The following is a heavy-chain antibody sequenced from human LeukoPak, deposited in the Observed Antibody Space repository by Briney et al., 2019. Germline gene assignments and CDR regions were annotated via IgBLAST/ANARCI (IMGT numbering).Heavy chain of an antibody. CDR3: ARDGQAQSRVYGSGTWFDP. D-gene: IGHD3-10*01. J-gene: IGHJ5*02. V-gene: IGHV4-59*01. CDR1: GGSISSYY. Sequence: PSETLSLTCTVSGGSISSYYWSWIRQPPGKGLEWIGYIYYSGSTNYNPSLKSRVTISVDTSKNQFSLKLSSVTAADTAVYYCARDGQAQSRVYGSGTWFDPWGQGTLVTVSS. CDR2: IYYSGST.